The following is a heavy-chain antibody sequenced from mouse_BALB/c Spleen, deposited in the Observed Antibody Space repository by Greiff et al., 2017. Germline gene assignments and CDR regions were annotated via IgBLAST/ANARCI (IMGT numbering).Heavy chain of an antibody. Sequence: EVMLVESGGGLVQPGGSLKLSCAASGFTFSSYTMSWVRQTPEKRLEWVAYISNGGGSTYYPDTVKGRFTISRDNAKNTLYLQMSSLKSEDTAMYYCARQGNYDYDEYYAMDYWGQGTSVTVSS. D-gene: IGHD2-4*01. CDR1: GFTFSSYT. CDR2: ISNGGGST. J-gene: IGHJ4*01. V-gene: IGHV5-12-2*01. CDR3: ARQGNYDYDEYYAMDY.